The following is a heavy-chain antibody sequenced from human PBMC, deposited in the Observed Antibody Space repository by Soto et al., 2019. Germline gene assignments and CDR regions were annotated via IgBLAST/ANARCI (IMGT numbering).Heavy chain of an antibody. J-gene: IGHJ4*02. V-gene: IGHV4-30-2*01. CDR3: ARRASVVADYFDY. CDR1: GGSISSGGYS. Sequence: PSETLSLTCAVSGGSISSGGYSWSWIRQPPGKGLEWIGYIYHSGSTYYNPSLKSRVTISVDRSKNQFSLKLSSVTAADTAVYYCARRASVVADYFDYRGQGTLVTVSS. CDR2: IYHSGST. D-gene: IGHD2-15*01.